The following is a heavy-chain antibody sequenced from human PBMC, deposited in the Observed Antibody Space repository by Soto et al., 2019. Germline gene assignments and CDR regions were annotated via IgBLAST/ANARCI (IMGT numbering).Heavy chain of an antibody. J-gene: IGHJ4*02. Sequence: EVQLLESGGGLVQPGGSLRLSCAASGFTFSSYAMSWVRQAPGKGLEWVSAISGSGGSTYYADSVKGRFTISRDNSKNTLYLQMNSLRAEDTAAYYCAKDTYYYDSSGYYGYWGQGTLVTVSS. CDR2: ISGSGGST. D-gene: IGHD3-22*01. CDR3: AKDTYYYDSSGYYGY. V-gene: IGHV3-23*01. CDR1: GFTFSSYA.